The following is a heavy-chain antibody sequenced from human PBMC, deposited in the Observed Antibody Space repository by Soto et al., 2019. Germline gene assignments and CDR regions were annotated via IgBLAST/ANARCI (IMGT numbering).Heavy chain of an antibody. Sequence: QVQLVQSGAEVKKPGASVKISCKASGYTFSNNGITWVRQAPGQGLEWMGWVSGYDGSTNYVQNLQGRVTMTKDTSTSTAYMELRSLRSDDTAVYYCARDSDGVFNYWGQGTLFTVSS. D-gene: IGHD4-17*01. CDR3: ARDSDGVFNY. CDR2: VSGYDGST. CDR1: GYTFSNNG. V-gene: IGHV1-18*04. J-gene: IGHJ4*02.